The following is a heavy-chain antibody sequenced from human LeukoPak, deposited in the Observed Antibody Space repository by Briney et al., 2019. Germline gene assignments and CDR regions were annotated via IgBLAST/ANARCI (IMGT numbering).Heavy chain of an antibody. Sequence: SETLSLTCTVSGGSISSGGHYWSWIRQPAGKGLEYLGRIYATGSTNYNPSLKSRVTISVDTSKNQFSLKLSSVTAADTAVYYCANYQYFYDSSGYSFDDAFDIWGQGTMVTVSS. CDR3: ANYQYFYDSSGYSFDDAFDI. V-gene: IGHV4-61*02. CDR2: IYATGST. CDR1: GGSISSGGHY. D-gene: IGHD3-22*01. J-gene: IGHJ3*02.